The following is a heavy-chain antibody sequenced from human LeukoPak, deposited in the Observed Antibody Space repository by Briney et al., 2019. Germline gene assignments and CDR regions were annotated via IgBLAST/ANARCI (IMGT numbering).Heavy chain of an antibody. CDR2: IIPILGIA. CDR3: ARGLTTTDAFDI. Sequence: ASVKVSCKASGGTFSSYAISWVRQAPGQGLEWMGRIIPILGIANYAQKFQGRVTMTRDTSTSTVYMELSSLRSEDTAVYYCARGLTTTDAFDIWGQGTMVTVSS. J-gene: IGHJ3*02. D-gene: IGHD4/OR15-4a*01. V-gene: IGHV1-69*04. CDR1: GGTFSSYA.